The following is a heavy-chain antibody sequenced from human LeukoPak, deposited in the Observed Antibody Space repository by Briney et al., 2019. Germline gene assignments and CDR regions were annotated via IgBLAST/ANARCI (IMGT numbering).Heavy chain of an antibody. Sequence: GGSLRLSCAASGFTFSSYAMSWVRQAPGKGLEWVSAISGSGGSTYYADSVKGRFTISRDNSKNTLYLQMNSLRAEDTAVYYCANAYGSGSYGYYGMDVWGQGTTVTVSS. CDR3: ANAYGSGSYGYYGMDV. V-gene: IGHV3-23*01. CDR1: GFTFSSYA. CDR2: ISGSGGST. J-gene: IGHJ6*02. D-gene: IGHD3-10*01.